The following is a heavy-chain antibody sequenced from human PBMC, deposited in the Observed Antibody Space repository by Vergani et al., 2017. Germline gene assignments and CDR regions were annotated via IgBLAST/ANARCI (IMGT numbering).Heavy chain of an antibody. CDR2: IYYSGST. D-gene: IGHD3-3*01. CDR3: ARVRASGVVIIFDY. CDR1: GGSISSSSYY. J-gene: IGHJ4*02. V-gene: IGHV4-39*01. Sequence: VQLVESGPGLVKPSETLSLTCTVSGGSISSSSYYWGWIRQPPGKGLEWIGSIYYSGSTYYNPSLKSRVTISVETSKNQFSLKLSSVTAADTAVYYCARVRASGVVIIFDYWGQGTLVTVSS.